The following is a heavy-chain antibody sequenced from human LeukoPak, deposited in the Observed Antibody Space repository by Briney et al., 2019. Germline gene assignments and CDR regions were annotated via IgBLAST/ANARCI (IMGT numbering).Heavy chain of an antibody. Sequence: GGSLRLSCAASGFTFSTYWIHWVRQAPGKGLVWVSRIYSDGSSTTYADSVKGRFTISRDNAENTVYLQMNSLRAEDTAVYYCAKPPSDIVVVVAAITGDYWGQGTLVTVSS. CDR3: AKPPSDIVVVVAAITGDY. D-gene: IGHD2-15*01. CDR2: IYSDGSST. CDR1: GFTFSTYW. V-gene: IGHV3-74*03. J-gene: IGHJ4*02.